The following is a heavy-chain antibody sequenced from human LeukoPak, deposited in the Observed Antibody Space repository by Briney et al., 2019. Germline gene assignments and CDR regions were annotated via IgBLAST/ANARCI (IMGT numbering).Heavy chain of an antibody. V-gene: IGHV3-30-3*01. D-gene: IGHD2-15*01. Sequence: PGGSLRLSCAASGFTFSSYAMHWVRQAPGKGLEWVAVISYDGSNKYYADSVKGRFTISRDNSKNTLYLQMNSLRAEDTAVYYCAKGGALGYCSGGSCYNDYWGQGTLVTVSS. J-gene: IGHJ4*02. CDR1: GFTFSSYA. CDR2: ISYDGSNK. CDR3: AKGGALGYCSGGSCYNDY.